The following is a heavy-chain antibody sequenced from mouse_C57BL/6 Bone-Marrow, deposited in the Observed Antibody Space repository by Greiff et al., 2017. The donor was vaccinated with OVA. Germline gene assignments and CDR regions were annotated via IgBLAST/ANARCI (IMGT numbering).Heavy chain of an antibody. Sequence: EVKLMESEGGLVQPGSSMKLSCTASGFTFSDYYMAWVRQVPEKGLEWVANINYDGSSTYYLDSLKSRFIISRDNAKNILYLQMSSLKSEDTATYYCARDGLLPFAYWGQGTLVTVSA. CDR2: INYDGSST. D-gene: IGHD2-3*01. V-gene: IGHV5-16*01. CDR1: GFTFSDYY. J-gene: IGHJ3*01. CDR3: ARDGLLPFAY.